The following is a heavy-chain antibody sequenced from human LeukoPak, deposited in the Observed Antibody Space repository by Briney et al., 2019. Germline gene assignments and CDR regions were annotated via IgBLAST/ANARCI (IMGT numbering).Heavy chain of an antibody. J-gene: IGHJ4*02. Sequence: SETLSLTCTVSGGSIRSYHWSWIRQPPGKGLEWIGYINYSGSTNYNPSLKSRVTISVDTSKNQFSLKLSSVTAADTAVYYCAGNYYGSGSSSDYWGQGTLVTVSS. CDR1: GGSIRSYH. D-gene: IGHD3-10*01. CDR3: AGNYYGSGSSSDY. CDR2: INYSGST. V-gene: IGHV4-59*01.